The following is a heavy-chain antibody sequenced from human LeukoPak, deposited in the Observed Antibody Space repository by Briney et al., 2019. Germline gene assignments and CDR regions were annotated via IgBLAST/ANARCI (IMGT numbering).Heavy chain of an antibody. V-gene: IGHV1-8*02. D-gene: IGHD6-13*01. Sequence: GASVKVSCKASGYTFTSYDINWVRQATGQGLEWMGWMNPNSGNTGYAQKFQGRVTMTRDTSISTAYMELSRLRSDDTAVYYCAREGESSSWSSSYYYYYMDVWGKGTTVTVSS. CDR3: AREGESSSWSSSYYYYYMDV. J-gene: IGHJ6*03. CDR2: MNPNSGNT. CDR1: GYTFTSYD.